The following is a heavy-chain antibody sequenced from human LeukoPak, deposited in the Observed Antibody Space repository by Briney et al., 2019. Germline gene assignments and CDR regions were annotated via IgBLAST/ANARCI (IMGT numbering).Heavy chain of an antibody. CDR2: ISWNSGSI. Sequence: GGSLRLSCAASGFTFDDYAMHWVRQAPGKGLEWVSGISWNSGSIGYADSVKGRFTISRDNAKNSLYLQMNSLRAEDTAVYYCARYQRLGELDIPYYFDYWGQGTLVTVSS. CDR1: GFTFDDYA. D-gene: IGHD3-10*01. CDR3: ARYQRLGELDIPYYFDY. J-gene: IGHJ4*02. V-gene: IGHV3-9*01.